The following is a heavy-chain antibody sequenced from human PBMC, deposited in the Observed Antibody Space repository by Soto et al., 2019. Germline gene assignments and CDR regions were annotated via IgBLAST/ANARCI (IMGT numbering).Heavy chain of an antibody. V-gene: IGHV3-7*05. CDR1: GFTFSSYW. D-gene: IGHD3-10*01. J-gene: IGHJ6*02. CDR2: IKQDGSEK. CDR3: ASRDITMVRGLYYYYGMDV. Sequence: EVQLVESGGGLVQPGGSLRLSCAASGFTFSSYWMSWVRQAPGKGLEWVANIKQDGSEKYYVDSVKGRFTISRDNVKNLLYLQMNSLRAEDTAVYYCASRDITMVRGLYYYYGMDVWGQGTTVTVSS.